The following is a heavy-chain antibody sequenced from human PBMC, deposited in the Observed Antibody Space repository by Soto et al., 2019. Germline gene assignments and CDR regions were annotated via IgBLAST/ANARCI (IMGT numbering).Heavy chain of an antibody. V-gene: IGHV2-5*02. D-gene: IGHD3-10*01. Sequence: ITLKESGPTLVKPTQTLTLTCTFSGFSLNTGGVGVGWVRQPRGKAMEWLPLIYWDDDERYRPSLRSRLNITKDTINNQVVLTMTNMDPEDTATYYCVRNWRYYGGDYYYGMDAWGQGTTVTVSS. CDR1: GFSLNTGGVG. J-gene: IGHJ6*02. CDR2: IYWDDDE. CDR3: VRNWRYYGGDYYYGMDA.